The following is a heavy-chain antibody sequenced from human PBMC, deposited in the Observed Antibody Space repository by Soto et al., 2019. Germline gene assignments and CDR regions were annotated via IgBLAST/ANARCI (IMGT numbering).Heavy chain of an antibody. J-gene: IGHJ4*02. V-gene: IGHV3-23*01. CDR3: AKDRLACNFDY. CDR1: GFTFNNYA. Sequence: EVQLLDSGGGLVQPGGSLGLSCAASGFTFNNYAMNWVRQAPGMGLEWVATISNTGGGTYYADSVKGRFTISSDNSKNTLYLQMSSLRVEDTAVYYCAKDRLACNFDYWGQGTQVTVSS. CDR2: ISNTGGGT.